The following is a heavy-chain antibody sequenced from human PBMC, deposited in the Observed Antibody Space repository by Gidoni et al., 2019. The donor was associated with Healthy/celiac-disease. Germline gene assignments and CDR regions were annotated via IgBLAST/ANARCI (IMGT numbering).Heavy chain of an antibody. V-gene: IGHV3-30*18. Sequence: QVQLVESGGGVVQPGRSLRLSCAASGFTFSSYGMHWVRQAPGKGLEWVAVISYDGSNKYYADSVKGRFTISRDNSKNTLYLQMNSLRPEDTAVYYCVKDDRIAARDYMDVWDKGTTVTVSS. CDR2: ISYDGSNK. J-gene: IGHJ6*03. CDR3: VKDDRIAARDYMDV. CDR1: GFTFSSYG. D-gene: IGHD6-6*01.